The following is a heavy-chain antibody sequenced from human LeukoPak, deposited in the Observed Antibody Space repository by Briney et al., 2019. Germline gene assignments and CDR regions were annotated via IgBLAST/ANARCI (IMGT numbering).Heavy chain of an antibody. CDR3: ARAHFLFCSNTSCYPNWFDP. CDR1: GGSISSGGYS. J-gene: IGHJ5*02. Sequence: SQTLSLTCAVSGGSISSGGYSWSWIRQPPGKGLEWIGYIYHSGSTYYNPSLKSRVTISVDRSKNQFSLKLSSVTAADTAVYYCARAHFLFCSNTSCYPNWFDPCCQGTL. CDR2: IYHSGST. V-gene: IGHV4-30-2*01. D-gene: IGHD2-2*01.